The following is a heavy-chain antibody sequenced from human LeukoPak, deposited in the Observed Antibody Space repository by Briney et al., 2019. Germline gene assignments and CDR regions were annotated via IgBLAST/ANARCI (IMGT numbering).Heavy chain of an antibody. D-gene: IGHD3-10*01. CDR3: ARDFDTYYGSGSYYKSPDY. J-gene: IGHJ4*02. CDR2: ISYDGSNK. V-gene: IGHV3-30*03. CDR1: GFAFSSYS. Sequence: GGSLGLSCAASGFAFSSYSMHWVRQAPGKGLEWVAVISYDGSNKYYADSVKGRFTISRDNSKNTLYLQMNSLRAEDTAVYYCARDFDTYYGSGSYYKSPDYWGQGTLVTVSS.